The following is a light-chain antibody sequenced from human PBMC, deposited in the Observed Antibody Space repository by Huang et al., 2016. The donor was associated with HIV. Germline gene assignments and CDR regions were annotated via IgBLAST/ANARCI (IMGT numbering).Light chain of an antibody. CDR1: QSVLYSSNNKNY. J-gene: IGKJ4*01. V-gene: IGKV4-1*01. CDR3: QQYYSTPLT. CDR2: WAS. Sequence: DIVMTQSPDSLAVSLGARSTINCTYSQSVLYSSNNKNYLAWYQQKPGQPPKLLISWASTRESGVPDRFSGSGSGTDFTLPISSLQAEDVAVYYCQQYYSTPLTFGGGTKVEIK.